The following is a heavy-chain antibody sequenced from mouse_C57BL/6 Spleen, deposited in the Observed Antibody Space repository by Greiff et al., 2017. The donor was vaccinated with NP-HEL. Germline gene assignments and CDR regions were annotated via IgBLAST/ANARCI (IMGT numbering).Heavy chain of an antibody. CDR3: ARSGNMDYDVNYAMDY. CDR1: GYTFTDYN. Sequence: EVMLVESGPELVKPGASVKIPCKASGYTFTDYNMDWVKQSHGKSLEWIGDINPNNGGTIYNQKFKGKATLTVDKSSSTAYMELRSLTSEDTAVYYCARSGNMDYDVNYAMDYWGQGTSVTVSS. D-gene: IGHD2-4*01. CDR2: INPNNGGT. J-gene: IGHJ4*01. V-gene: IGHV1-18*01.